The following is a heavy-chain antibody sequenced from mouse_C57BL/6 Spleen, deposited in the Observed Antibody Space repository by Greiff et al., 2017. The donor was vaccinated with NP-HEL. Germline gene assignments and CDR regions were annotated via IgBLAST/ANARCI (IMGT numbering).Heavy chain of an antibody. CDR3: AKHDGAAQVPFAY. CDR2: IWGGGST. J-gene: IGHJ3*01. D-gene: IGHD3-2*02. CDR1: GFSLTSYG. V-gene: IGHV2-9*01. Sequence: QVQLKESGPGLVAPSQSLSITCTVSGFSLTSYGVDWVRQPPGKGLEWRGVIWGGGSTNYNSARKARLRISKDNSKSQVFLKMNSLQTDDTAMYYCAKHDGAAQVPFAYWGQGTLVTVSA.